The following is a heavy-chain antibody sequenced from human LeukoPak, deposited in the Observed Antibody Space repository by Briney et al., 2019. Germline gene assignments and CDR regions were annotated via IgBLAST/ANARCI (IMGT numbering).Heavy chain of an antibody. V-gene: IGHV1-8*02. CDR3: ARLVNQFDYVTGRFDY. Sequence: ASDKVSCKASGYTFTTHDINWVRQAPGQGLEWMGWMNSISGNTGFAQKFQGRVTITRNTSISTAYLELSSLRSEDTAVYYCARLVNQFDYVTGRFDYWGQGTLVTVSS. CDR1: GYTFTTHD. CDR2: MNSISGNT. J-gene: IGHJ4*02. D-gene: IGHD4-17*01.